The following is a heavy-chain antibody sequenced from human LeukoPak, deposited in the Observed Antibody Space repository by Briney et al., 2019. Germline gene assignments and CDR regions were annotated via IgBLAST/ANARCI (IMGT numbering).Heavy chain of an antibody. Sequence: SETLSLTCTVSGGSISSSSYYWGWIRQPPGRGLEWIGSIYYSGSTYYNPSLKSRVTMSVDTSKNQLSLKLSSVTAADTTVYYCARQYWFGYRIDPWGQGTLVTVSS. CDR2: IYYSGST. CDR1: GGSISSSSYY. J-gene: IGHJ5*02. D-gene: IGHD3-10*01. CDR3: ARQYWFGYRIDP. V-gene: IGHV4-39*01.